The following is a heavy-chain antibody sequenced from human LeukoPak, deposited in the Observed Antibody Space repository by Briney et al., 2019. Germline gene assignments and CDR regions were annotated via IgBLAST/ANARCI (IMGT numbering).Heavy chain of an antibody. CDR3: ATSPPVVPAAITAFDI. D-gene: IGHD2-2*01. J-gene: IGHJ3*02. CDR1: GGSLNGHY. Sequence: SETLSLTCAVYGGSLNGHYWSWIRQPPGKGLEWIGEGSDSGGTKFNPSLKSRVTISVDTSKNQFSLKLSSVTAADTAVYYCATSPPVVPAAITAFDIWGQGTMVTVSS. V-gene: IGHV4-34*01. CDR2: GSDSGGT.